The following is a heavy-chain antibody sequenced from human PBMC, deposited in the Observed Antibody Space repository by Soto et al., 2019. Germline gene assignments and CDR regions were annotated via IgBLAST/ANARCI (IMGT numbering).Heavy chain of an antibody. CDR3: ARGLRGWFLIFGVVSPMGY. CDR2: MNPNSGNT. J-gene: IGHJ4*02. V-gene: IGHV1-8*01. Sequence: ASVKFSCKASGYTFTSYDINWVRQATGQGLEWMGWMNPNSGNTGYAQKFQGRVTMTRNTSISTAYMELSSLRSEDTAVYYCARGLRGWFLIFGVVSPMGYWGQGTLVTVSS. D-gene: IGHD3-3*01. CDR1: GYTFTSYD.